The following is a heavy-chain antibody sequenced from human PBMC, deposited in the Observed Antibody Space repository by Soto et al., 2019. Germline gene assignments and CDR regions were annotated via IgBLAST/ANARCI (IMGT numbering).Heavy chain of an antibody. CDR2: IWTDGSNE. Sequence: PWGYLRLSCEASGFNFSSYGIHWVRQAPGKGLEWVAIIWTDGSNEYYADSVKGRFTISRDNSKNTVYLQVSKLRAEDTAVYFCARDQTDSGGYSDSWGQGTLVTVSS. CDR3: ARDQTDSGGYSDS. D-gene: IGHD3-22*01. V-gene: IGHV3-33*01. J-gene: IGHJ4*02. CDR1: GFNFSSYG.